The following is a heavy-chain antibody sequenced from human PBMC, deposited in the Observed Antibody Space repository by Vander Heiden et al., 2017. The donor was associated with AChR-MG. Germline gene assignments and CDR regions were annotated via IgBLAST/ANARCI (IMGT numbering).Heavy chain of an antibody. Sequence: EVQLVESGGVVVQPGGSLRLSCAASGFPFDDYTMHWVRQAPGKGLEWVSLISWDGGSTYYADSVKGRFTISRDNSKNSLYLQMNSLRTEDTALYYCAKDMVDDFWSGLPDVWGKGTTVTVSS. CDR3: AKDMVDDFWSGLPDV. CDR1: GFPFDDYT. V-gene: IGHV3-43*01. D-gene: IGHD3-3*01. J-gene: IGHJ6*04. CDR2: ISWDGGST.